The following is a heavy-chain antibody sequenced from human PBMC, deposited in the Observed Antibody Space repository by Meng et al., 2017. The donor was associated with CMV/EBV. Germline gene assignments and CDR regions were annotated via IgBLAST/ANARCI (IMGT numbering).Heavy chain of an antibody. V-gene: IGHV3-23*01. CDR1: GFTVSSNY. CDR3: AKTPDTAMVFDY. J-gene: IGHJ4*02. CDR2: ISGSGGST. Sequence: GGSLRLSCAASGFTVSSNYMSWVRQAPGKGLEWVSAISGSGGSTYYADSVKGRFTISRDNSKNTLYLQMNSLRAEDTAVYYCAKTPDTAMVFDYWGQGTLVTVSS. D-gene: IGHD5-18*01.